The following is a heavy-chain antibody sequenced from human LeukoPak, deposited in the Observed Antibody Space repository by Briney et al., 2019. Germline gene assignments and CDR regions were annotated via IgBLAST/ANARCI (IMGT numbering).Heavy chain of an antibody. Sequence: SETLSLTCTVSGGSISSYYWSWIRQPPGKGLEWLGYIYYSGSTNYNTSLKSRVTISVDTSKNQFSLKLSSVTAADTAMYYWARVRSSGWGKGFDYWGQGTLVTVSS. D-gene: IGHD6-19*01. V-gene: IGHV4-59*01. CDR2: IYYSGST. CDR3: ARVRSSGWGKGFDY. J-gene: IGHJ4*02. CDR1: GGSISSYY.